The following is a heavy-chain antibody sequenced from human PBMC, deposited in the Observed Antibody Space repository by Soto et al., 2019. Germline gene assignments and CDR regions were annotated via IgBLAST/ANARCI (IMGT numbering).Heavy chain of an antibody. CDR1: GGSISSYY. D-gene: IGHD2-15*01. V-gene: IGHV4-59*01. CDR2: IYYSGST. Sequence: SETLSLTCTVSGGSISSYYWSWIRQPPGKGLEWIGYIYYSGSTNYNPSLKSRVTISVDTSKNQFSLKLSSVTAADTAVYYCAREVVKSGSLLPNWFDPWGQGTLVTVSS. CDR3: AREVVKSGSLLPNWFDP. J-gene: IGHJ5*02.